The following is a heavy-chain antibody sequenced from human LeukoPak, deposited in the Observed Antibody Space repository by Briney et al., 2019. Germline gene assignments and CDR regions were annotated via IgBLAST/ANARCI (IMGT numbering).Heavy chain of an antibody. D-gene: IGHD2-21*01. J-gene: IGHJ4*02. CDR2: ISYDGSNK. V-gene: IGHV3-30-3*01. CDR3: ARDALFGSFDY. Sequence: GGSLRLSCAASRFTFSSYAMHWVRQAPGKGLEWVAVISYDGSNKYYADSVKGRFTISRDNSKNTLYLQMNSLRAEDTAVYYCARDALFGSFDYWGQGTLVTVSS. CDR1: RFTFSSYA.